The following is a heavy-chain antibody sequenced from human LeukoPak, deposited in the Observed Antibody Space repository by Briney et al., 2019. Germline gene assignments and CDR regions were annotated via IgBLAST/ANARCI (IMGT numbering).Heavy chain of an antibody. CDR3: ARDGDSRFITISPGAFDI. CDR2: IYYSGST. D-gene: IGHD3-9*01. V-gene: IGHV4-59*01. Sequence: SETLSLTCTVSGGSISSYYWSWIRQPPGKGLEWIGNIYYSGSTNYNPSLKSRVTISVDTSKNQFSLKLSSVTAADTAVYYCARDGDSRFITISPGAFDIWGQGTMVTVSS. J-gene: IGHJ3*02. CDR1: GGSISSYY.